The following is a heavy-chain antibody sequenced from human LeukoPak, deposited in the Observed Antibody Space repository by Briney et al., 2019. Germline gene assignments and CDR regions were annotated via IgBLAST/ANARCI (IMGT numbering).Heavy chain of an antibody. V-gene: IGHV3-21*04. CDR3: VRDRPHNWFDP. CDR2: ISSSSSYI. Sequence: PGGSLRLSCAASGFTFSSYSMNWVRQAPGKGLEWVSSISSSSSYIYYADSVKGRFTISRDNSKNTLYLQMNSLRADDTALYYCVRDRPHNWFDPWGQGTLVTVSS. J-gene: IGHJ5*02. CDR1: GFTFSSYS.